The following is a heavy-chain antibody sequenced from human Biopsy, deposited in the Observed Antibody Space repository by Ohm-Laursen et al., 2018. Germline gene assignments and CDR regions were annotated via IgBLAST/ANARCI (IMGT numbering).Heavy chain of an antibody. J-gene: IGHJ4*02. D-gene: IGHD3-10*01. CDR2: ISYDGSYK. CDR3: AKQEGVAYGDIDY. CDR1: GFTLTDSG. V-gene: IGHV3-30*18. Sequence: SLRLSCAASGFTLTDSGVHWVRQAPGKGLEWVALISYDGSYKNYGDSVKGRFTISRDNSKNTLYLQMNSLRPEDTAVYYCAKQEGVAYGDIDYWGQGTVVTVSS.